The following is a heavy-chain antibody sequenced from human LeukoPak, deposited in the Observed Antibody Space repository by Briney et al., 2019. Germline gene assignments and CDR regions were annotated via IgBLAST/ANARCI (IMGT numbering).Heavy chain of an antibody. CDR3: ARDGLPVALDK. J-gene: IGHJ4*02. Sequence: GGSLRLSCAASGFTFNRHWMTWVRQAPGKGLEWVANINPDMSEKNYVQSVKGRFTIPRDNAKNSLYLQMNSLRGDDTAVYYCARDGLPVALDKWGQGTLVTVSS. CDR2: INPDMSEK. CDR1: GFTFNRHW. D-gene: IGHD2-2*01. V-gene: IGHV3-7*01.